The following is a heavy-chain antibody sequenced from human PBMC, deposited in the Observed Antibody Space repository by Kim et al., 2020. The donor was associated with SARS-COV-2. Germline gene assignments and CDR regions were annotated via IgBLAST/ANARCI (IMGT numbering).Heavy chain of an antibody. CDR3: ARHTGLGDTAMVGYYFDY. D-gene: IGHD5-18*01. J-gene: IGHJ4*02. Sequence: SRVTISVDTSKNQFSLKLSSVTAADTAVYYCARHTGLGDTAMVGYYFDYWGQGTLVTVSS. V-gene: IGHV4-39*01.